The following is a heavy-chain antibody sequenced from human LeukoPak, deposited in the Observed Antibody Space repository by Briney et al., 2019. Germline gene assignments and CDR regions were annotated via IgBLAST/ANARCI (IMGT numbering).Heavy chain of an antibody. V-gene: IGHV3-30*02. J-gene: IGHJ6*03. D-gene: IGHD3-10*01. Sequence: GGSLRLSCAASGVTFSSYGMHWVRQAPRKGLEWVAFIRYEGSNKYYADSVKGRFTISRDNSKNTLYLQMNSLRAEDTAVYYCAKVPKLPSISMIRGVRVPYYMDVWGKGTTDTISS. CDR2: IRYEGSNK. CDR3: AKVPKLPSISMIRGVRVPYYMDV. CDR1: GVTFSSYG.